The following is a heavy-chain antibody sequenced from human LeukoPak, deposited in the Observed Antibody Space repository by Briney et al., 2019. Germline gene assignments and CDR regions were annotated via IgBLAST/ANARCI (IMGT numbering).Heavy chain of an antibody. D-gene: IGHD1-7*01. Sequence: SETLSLTCTVSGGSISSYYWSWIRQPPGKGLEWIGYIYYIGSTNYNPSLKSRVTISVDTSKNQSSLKLSSVTAADTAVYYCARAPGWNYPYYFDYWGQGTLVTVSS. CDR1: GGSISSYY. CDR3: ARAPGWNYPYYFDY. CDR2: IYYIGST. V-gene: IGHV4-59*01. J-gene: IGHJ4*02.